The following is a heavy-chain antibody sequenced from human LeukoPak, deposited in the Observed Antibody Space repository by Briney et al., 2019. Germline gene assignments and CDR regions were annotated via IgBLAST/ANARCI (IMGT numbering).Heavy chain of an antibody. J-gene: IGHJ4*02. CDR2: INHSGST. Sequence: SETLSLTCAVYGGSFSGYYWSWIRQPPGKGLEWIGEINHSGSTNYNPSLKSRVTISVDTSKNQFSLKLSSVTAADTAVYYCARDQYYYGSGPWRAFDYWGQGTLVTVSS. CDR3: ARDQYYYGSGPWRAFDY. CDR1: GGSFSGYY. D-gene: IGHD3-10*01. V-gene: IGHV4-34*01.